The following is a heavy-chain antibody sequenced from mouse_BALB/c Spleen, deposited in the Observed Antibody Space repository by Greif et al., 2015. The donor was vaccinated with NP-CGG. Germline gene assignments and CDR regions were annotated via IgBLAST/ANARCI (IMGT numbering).Heavy chain of an antibody. Sequence: VQLQQSGGGLVQPGGSRKLSCAASGFTFSSFGMHWVRQAPEKGLEWVAYISSGSSTIYYADTVKGRFTISRDNPKNTLFLQMTSLRSEDTAMYYCARSGSTWFAYWGQGTLVTVSA. CDR2: ISSGSSTI. D-gene: IGHD1-1*01. CDR1: GFTFSSFG. V-gene: IGHV5-17*02. J-gene: IGHJ3*01. CDR3: ARSGSTWFAY.